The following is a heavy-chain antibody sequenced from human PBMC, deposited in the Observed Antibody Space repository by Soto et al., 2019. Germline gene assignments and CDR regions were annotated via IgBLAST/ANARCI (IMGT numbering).Heavy chain of an antibody. CDR3: AKDQAVAGTTFDY. CDR1: GFTVSSYA. V-gene: IGHV3-23*01. J-gene: IGHJ4*02. CDR2: ISGSGGST. D-gene: IGHD6-19*01. Sequence: GGSLRLSCAASGFTVSSYAMSWVRQAPGKGLEWVSAISGSGGSTYYADSVKGRFTISRDNSKNTLYLQMNSLRAEDTAVYYCAKDQAVAGTTFDYWGQGTLVTVSS.